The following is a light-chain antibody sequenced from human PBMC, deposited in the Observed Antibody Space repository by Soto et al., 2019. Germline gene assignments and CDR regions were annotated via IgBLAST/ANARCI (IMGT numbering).Light chain of an antibody. J-gene: IGKJ1*01. CDR3: QHYNSYSEA. V-gene: IGKV1-5*03. CDR1: QTISSW. Sequence: DIQMTQSPSTLCGSVXFSVTITCRASQTISSWLAWYQQKPGKAPKLLIYKASTLKSGVPSRFSGSGSGTEFTLTISSLQPDDFATYYCQHYNSYSEAFGQGTKVDIK. CDR2: KAS.